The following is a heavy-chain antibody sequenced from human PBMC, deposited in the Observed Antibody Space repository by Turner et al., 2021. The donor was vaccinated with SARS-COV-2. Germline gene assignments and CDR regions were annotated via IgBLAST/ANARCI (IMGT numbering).Heavy chain of an antibody. Sequence: EVQLVESGRVLVQHGGFLTLPCAHSGFTFSSYEMNWVRQAPGKGLEWVSYISSSGSTIYYADSVKGRFTISRDNAKNSLYLQMNSLRAEDTAVYYCARDLSNLYGMDVWGQGTTVTVSS. CDR1: GFTFSSYE. D-gene: IGHD2-8*01. CDR2: ISSSGSTI. V-gene: IGHV3-48*03. J-gene: IGHJ6*02. CDR3: ARDLSNLYGMDV.